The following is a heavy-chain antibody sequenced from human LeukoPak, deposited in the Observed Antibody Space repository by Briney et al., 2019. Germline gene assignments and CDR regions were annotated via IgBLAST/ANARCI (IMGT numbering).Heavy chain of an antibody. D-gene: IGHD2-2*02. Sequence: GGSLRLSCAASGFNFSSYWMHWVRQAPGKGLVWVSRINTDGSSTSYADSVKGRFTISRDNAKNTLYLQMNSLRAEDTAVYYCASADCSSTSCYTADYWGQGTLVTVSS. CDR1: GFNFSSYW. CDR3: ASADCSSTSCYTADY. CDR2: INTDGSST. J-gene: IGHJ4*02. V-gene: IGHV3-74*01.